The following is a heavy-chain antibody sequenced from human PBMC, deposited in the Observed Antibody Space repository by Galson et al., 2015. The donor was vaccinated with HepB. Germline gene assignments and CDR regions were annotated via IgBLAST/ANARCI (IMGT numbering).Heavy chain of an antibody. CDR1: GYTFTSYY. J-gene: IGHJ6*03. Sequence: SVKVSCKASGYTFTSYYMHWVRQAPGQGLEWMGIINPSGGSTSYAQKFQGRVTMTRDTSTSTVYMELSSLRSEDTAVYYCARGYCSSTSCAWYYMDVWGKGTTVTVSS. CDR2: INPSGGST. V-gene: IGHV1-46*01. CDR3: ARGYCSSTSCAWYYMDV. D-gene: IGHD2-2*01.